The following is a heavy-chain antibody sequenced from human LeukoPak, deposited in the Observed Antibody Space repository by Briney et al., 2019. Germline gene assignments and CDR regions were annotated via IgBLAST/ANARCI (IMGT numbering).Heavy chain of an antibody. CDR1: GYTFTSYG. V-gene: IGHV1-18*01. J-gene: IGHJ4*02. Sequence: ASVKVSFKASGYTFTSYGISWVRQAPGQGLEWMGWISAYNGNTNYAQKLQGRVTMTTDTSTSTAYMELRSLRSDDTAVYYCASYDSSGPLFRYWGQGTLVTVSS. D-gene: IGHD3-22*01. CDR2: ISAYNGNT. CDR3: ASYDSSGPLFRY.